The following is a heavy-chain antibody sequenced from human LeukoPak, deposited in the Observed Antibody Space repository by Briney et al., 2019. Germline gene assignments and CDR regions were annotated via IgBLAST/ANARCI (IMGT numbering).Heavy chain of an antibody. D-gene: IGHD4-11*01. Sequence: GGSLRLSCAASGFTLSNYWMHWVRHVPGKGLVWVSRINPGGSSTTYADSVKGRFTISRDNAKNTLYLQMNSLRAEDTAVYYCARSNQADDYWGQGTLVTVSS. CDR2: INPGGSST. J-gene: IGHJ4*02. CDR3: ARSNQADDY. V-gene: IGHV3-74*01. CDR1: GFTLSNYW.